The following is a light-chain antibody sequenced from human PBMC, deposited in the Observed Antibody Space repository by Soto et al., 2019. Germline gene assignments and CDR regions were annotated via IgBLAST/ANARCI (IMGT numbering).Light chain of an antibody. J-gene: IGKJ4*01. V-gene: IGKV3-20*01. CDR1: ETVDTSS. CDR2: SVS. Sequence: EIVLTQSPGTLSLSPGETATPSCRASETVDTSSLGWYQQKPGRAPSLLIYSVSRRATGIPDRFSASGSATDFTLTITRLEPEDFAVYYCHQYGSSPLTFGGGTKVDIK. CDR3: HQYGSSPLT.